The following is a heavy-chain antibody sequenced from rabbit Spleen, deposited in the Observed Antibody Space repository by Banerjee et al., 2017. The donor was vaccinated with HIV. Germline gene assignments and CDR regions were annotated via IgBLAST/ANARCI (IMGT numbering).Heavy chain of an antibody. Sequence: LDESGGGLVKPGGTLTLTCTVSGFSFSSNWICWVRHAPGKGLEWIACIDTSDGDTDYANWPKGRFTISKASSTTVTLQMTSLTSADTSSYFCARNYVNVFDPWGPGTLVTVS. CDR3: ARNYVNVFDP. CDR1: GFSFSSNW. J-gene: IGHJ2*01. V-gene: IGHV1S45*01. CDR2: IDTSDGDT. D-gene: IGHD1-1*01.